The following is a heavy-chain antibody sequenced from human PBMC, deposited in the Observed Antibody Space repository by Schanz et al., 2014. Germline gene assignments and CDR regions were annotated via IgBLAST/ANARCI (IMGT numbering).Heavy chain of an antibody. Sequence: EVQLVESGGGVVRPGGSLRLSCAASGFTFSSYWMHWVRQVPGKGLVWVSRIKSDGSSTSYADSVKGRFTISRDNAKNTLYLQMNRLRAEDTAVYYCARPALWFGDNCFDPWGQGTLVTVSS. CDR3: ARPALWFGDNCFDP. J-gene: IGHJ5*02. V-gene: IGHV3-74*02. D-gene: IGHD3-10*01. CDR1: GFTFSSYW. CDR2: IKSDGSST.